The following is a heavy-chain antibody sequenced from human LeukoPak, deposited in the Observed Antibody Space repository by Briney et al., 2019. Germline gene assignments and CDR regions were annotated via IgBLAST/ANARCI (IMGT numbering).Heavy chain of an antibody. Sequence: PGGSLRLSCAASGFTFSSSWMTWVRQAPGKGLEWVAVIRPDGSEAAYVDAVIGRFTISRDNAKNSLFLQMISLRVEDTAVYYCTRDRAYKTFDYWGQGARVTVSS. V-gene: IGHV3-7*04. CDR3: TRDRAYKTFDY. D-gene: IGHD3-16*01. CDR2: IRPDGSEA. J-gene: IGHJ4*02. CDR1: GFTFSSSW.